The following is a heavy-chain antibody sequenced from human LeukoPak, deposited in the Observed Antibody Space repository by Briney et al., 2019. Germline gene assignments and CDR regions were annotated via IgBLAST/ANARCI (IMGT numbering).Heavy chain of an antibody. CDR3: ARDIAYYGSGYSNLLGY. CDR2: INPSGGST. Sequence: ASVKVSCKASGYTFTSYYMHWVRQAPGQGLEWMGIINPSGGSTSYAQKFQGRVTMTRDTSTSTVYMELSSLRSEDTAVYYCARDIAYYGSGYSNLLGYWGQGTLVTVSS. V-gene: IGHV1-46*01. J-gene: IGHJ4*02. CDR1: GYTFTSYY. D-gene: IGHD3-10*01.